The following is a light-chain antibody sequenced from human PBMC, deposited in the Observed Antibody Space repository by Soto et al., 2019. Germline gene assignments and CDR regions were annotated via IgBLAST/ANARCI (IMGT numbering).Light chain of an antibody. V-gene: IGLV2-8*01. Sequence: SALTQPPSASGSPGQSVTISCTGTSSAVAGYNYVSWYQQHPGKAPKLMIYEVNKRPSGVPDRFSGSKSGTTASLTVSGLQAEDEADYYCSSYTGSNDVVFGGGTKVTVL. CDR2: EVN. CDR3: SSYTGSNDVV. J-gene: IGLJ2*01. CDR1: SSAVAGYNY.